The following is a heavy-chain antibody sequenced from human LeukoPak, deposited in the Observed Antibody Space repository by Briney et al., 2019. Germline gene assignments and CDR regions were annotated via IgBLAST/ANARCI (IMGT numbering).Heavy chain of an antibody. J-gene: IGHJ6*02. Sequence: SETLSLTCSVSGGSISGYYWSWIRQPARKGQEWIGRMDTSGSTDYNPSLKNRVTLSVDTSKNQFSLKLYSVTAADTAVYYCARDQGLTVTPYYYYYGMDVWGQGTTVTVSS. CDR3: ARDQGLTVTPYYYYYGMDV. CDR2: MDTSGST. CDR1: GGSISGYY. D-gene: IGHD4-17*01. V-gene: IGHV4-4*07.